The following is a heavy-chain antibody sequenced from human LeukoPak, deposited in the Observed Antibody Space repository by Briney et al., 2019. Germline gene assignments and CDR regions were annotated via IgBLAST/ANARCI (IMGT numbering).Heavy chain of an antibody. CDR3: VRHLATSGSYPLDY. CDR1: GFTFTDYA. CDR2: ISGIGNAI. Sequence: GGSLRLSCAASGFTFTDYAMSWVRQAPGRGLEWVSAISGIGNAIFYASSVKGRFTISRDSSKNTLSLQMSSLRAEDTAVYYCVRHLATSGSYPLDYWGQGTLVTVSS. D-gene: IGHD2-15*01. J-gene: IGHJ4*02. V-gene: IGHV3-23*01.